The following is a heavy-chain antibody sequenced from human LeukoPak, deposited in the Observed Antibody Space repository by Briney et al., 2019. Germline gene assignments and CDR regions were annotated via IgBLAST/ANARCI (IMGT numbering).Heavy chain of an antibody. CDR1: GFTFSSYW. Sequence: GGSLRLSCAASGFTFSSYWMSWVRQAPGKGLEWVANIKQDGSEKYYVDSVKGRFTISRDNAKNSLYLQMNSLRAEDTAVCYCARDEGYSSSWYSDYWGQGTLVTVSS. D-gene: IGHD6-13*01. J-gene: IGHJ4*02. CDR3: ARDEGYSSSWYSDY. V-gene: IGHV3-7*01. CDR2: IKQDGSEK.